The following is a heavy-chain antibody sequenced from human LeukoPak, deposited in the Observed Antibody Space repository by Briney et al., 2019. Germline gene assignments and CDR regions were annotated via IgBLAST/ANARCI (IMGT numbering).Heavy chain of an antibody. CDR2: MNPNNGNT. Sequence: ASVTVSCKTSGYTFTSYDINWVRQATGQGLEWMGWMNPNNGNTDYAQKFQGRVTMTSNTSIRTAYMELSSLKSEDTAVYYCVRSPRDSNLDYWGQGTLVTVSS. CDR1: GYTFTSYD. D-gene: IGHD2-15*01. V-gene: IGHV1-8*01. CDR3: VRSPRDSNLDY. J-gene: IGHJ4*02.